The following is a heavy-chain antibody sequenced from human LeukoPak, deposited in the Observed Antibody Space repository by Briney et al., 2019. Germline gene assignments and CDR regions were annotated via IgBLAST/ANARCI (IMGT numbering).Heavy chain of an antibody. CDR3: AKRSRGYCTNGVCSPYYYGMDV. D-gene: IGHD2-8*01. CDR2: ISGSGGST. CDR1: GFTFSSYA. Sequence: GTSLRLSCAASGFTFSSYAMSWVRQAPGKGLEWVSAISGSGGSTYYADSVKGRFTISRDNSKNTLYLQMNSLRAEDTAVYYCAKRSRGYCTNGVCSPYYYGMDVWGQGTTVTVSS. J-gene: IGHJ6*02. V-gene: IGHV3-23*01.